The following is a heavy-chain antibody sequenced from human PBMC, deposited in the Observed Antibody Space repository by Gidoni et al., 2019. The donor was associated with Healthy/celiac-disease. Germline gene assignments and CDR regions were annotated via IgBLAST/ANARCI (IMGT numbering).Heavy chain of an antibody. J-gene: IGHJ5*02. D-gene: IGHD1-26*01. Sequence: VQLQESGPGLVKPSETLSLTCTVSGYSISSGYYWGWIRQPPGKGLEWIGSIYHSGSTYYNPSLKSRVTISVDTSKNQFSLKLSSVTAADTAVYYCARGLVGATYNWFDPWGQGTLVTVSS. CDR2: IYHSGST. CDR3: ARGLVGATYNWFDP. V-gene: IGHV4-38-2*02. CDR1: GYSISSGYY.